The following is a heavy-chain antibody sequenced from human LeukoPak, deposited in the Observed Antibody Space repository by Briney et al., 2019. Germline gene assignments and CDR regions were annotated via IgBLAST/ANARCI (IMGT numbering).Heavy chain of an antibody. D-gene: IGHD5-12*01. CDR3: ARGGYSGYGNY. V-gene: IGHV4-59*01. CDR1: GGSISSYY. Sequence: SETLSLTCTVSGGSISSYYWSWIRQPPGKGLEWIGYISYNGSTNYNPSLKSRVTISVDTSKNQFSLKLSSVTAADTAVYFCARGGYSGYGNYWGQGTLVTVSS. J-gene: IGHJ4*02. CDR2: ISYNGST.